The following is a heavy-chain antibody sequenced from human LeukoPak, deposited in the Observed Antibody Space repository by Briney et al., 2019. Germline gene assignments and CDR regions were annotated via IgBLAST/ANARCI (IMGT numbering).Heavy chain of an antibody. CDR3: ARGVNGNYGKFDS. CDR1: GFTFSTYW. CDR2: IGPDGRTT. V-gene: IGHV3-74*03. Sequence: AGGSLRLSCAASGFTFSTYWMHWVRQTPGKGLMWVSRIGPDGRTTTYADSVKGRFTISRDSAKNTLYVQMNSLRAEDTAVYYCARGVNGNYGKFDSWGQGTLVTVSS. D-gene: IGHD4-17*01. J-gene: IGHJ4*02.